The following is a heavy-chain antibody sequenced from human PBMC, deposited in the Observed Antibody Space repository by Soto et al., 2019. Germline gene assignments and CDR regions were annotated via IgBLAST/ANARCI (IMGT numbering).Heavy chain of an antibody. CDR2: IYYSGST. Sequence: SLTCTVSGGSISSGGYYWSWIRQHPGKGLEWIGYIYYSGSTYYNPSLKSRVTISVDTSKNQFSLKLSSVTAADTAVYYCARVHSLRYFDWLSPSRLAYYFDYWGQGTLVTVSS. J-gene: IGHJ4*02. D-gene: IGHD3-9*01. CDR1: GGSISSGGYY. V-gene: IGHV4-31*03. CDR3: ARVHSLRYFDWLSPSRLAYYFDY.